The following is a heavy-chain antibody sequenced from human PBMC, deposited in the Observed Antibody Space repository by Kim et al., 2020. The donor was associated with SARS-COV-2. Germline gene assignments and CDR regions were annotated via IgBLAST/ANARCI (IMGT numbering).Heavy chain of an antibody. CDR3: ARGTDMDV. Sequence: GGRASYAQRFRGRVIMTRDTSTSTVYMELSSLWSEDTAVYYCARGTDMDVWGQGTTVSVSS. V-gene: IGHV1-46*01. J-gene: IGHJ6*02. CDR2: GGRA.